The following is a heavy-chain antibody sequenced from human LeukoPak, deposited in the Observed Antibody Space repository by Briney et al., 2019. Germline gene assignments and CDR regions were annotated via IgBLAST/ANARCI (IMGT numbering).Heavy chain of an antibody. CDR2: ISGSGGIT. Sequence: PGGSLRLSCAASGFTFSSYAMSWVRQAPGKGLEWVSAISGSGGITYYADSVKGRFTISRDNSKNTLYLQMNSLRAEDTAVYYCAKGRDNWNDWDAFDIWGQGTMVTVSS. CDR1: GFTFSSYA. D-gene: IGHD1-1*01. V-gene: IGHV3-23*01. J-gene: IGHJ3*02. CDR3: AKGRDNWNDWDAFDI.